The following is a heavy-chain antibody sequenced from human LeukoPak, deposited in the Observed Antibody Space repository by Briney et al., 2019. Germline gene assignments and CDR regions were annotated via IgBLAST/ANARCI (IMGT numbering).Heavy chain of an antibody. V-gene: IGHV3-7*01. CDR1: GFTFSSNW. J-gene: IGHJ4*02. Sequence: GGSLRLSCAVSGFTFSSNWMTWVRQAPGKGLEWVANIKQDGNEKHYVDSVKGRFTISRDNAQDSAYLQMNSLRAEDTGVYFCVTRAWLDSWGQGTPVTVSS. CDR3: VTRAWLDS. CDR2: IKQDGNEK.